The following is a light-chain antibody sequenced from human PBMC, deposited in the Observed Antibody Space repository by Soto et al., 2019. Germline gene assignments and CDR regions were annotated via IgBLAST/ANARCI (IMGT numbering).Light chain of an antibody. CDR1: SSNIGAGYD. J-gene: IGLJ3*02. V-gene: IGLV1-40*01. Sequence: QSVLTQPTSVSGATGERVTISCTGSSSNIGAGYDVHWYQQLPGTAPKLLIYDNINRPSGVPDRFSGSKSGTSASLAITGLQAEDEADYYCQSYDSSLSGCVFGGGTKLTV. CDR3: QSYDSSLSGCV. CDR2: DNI.